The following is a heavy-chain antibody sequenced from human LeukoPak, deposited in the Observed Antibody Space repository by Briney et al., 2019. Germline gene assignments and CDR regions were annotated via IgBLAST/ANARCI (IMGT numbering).Heavy chain of an antibody. CDR2: IYTSGST. CDR3: ARLALFNWFDP. J-gene: IGHJ5*02. V-gene: IGHV4-4*09. D-gene: IGHD3-10*01. CDR1: GGSISSYY. Sequence: SETLSLTCTVSGGSISSYYWSWIRQPPGKGLEWIGYIYTSGSTNYNPSLKSRVTISVDTSKNQFSLKLSSVTAADTAVYYCARLALFNWFDPWGQGTLVTVSS.